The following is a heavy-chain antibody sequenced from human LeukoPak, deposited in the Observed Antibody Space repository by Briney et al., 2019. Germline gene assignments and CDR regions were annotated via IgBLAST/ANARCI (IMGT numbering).Heavy chain of an antibody. Sequence: GGSLRLSCAASGFTFSSYWMSWVRQAPGKGLEWVANIKLDGSEKYYGDSVKGRFAISRDNAKNSLYLQMNSLRAEDTAVYYCARGGGLIDYWGQGTLVTVSS. CDR3: ARGGGLIDY. D-gene: IGHD3-16*01. V-gene: IGHV3-7*01. CDR1: GFTFSSYW. J-gene: IGHJ4*02. CDR2: IKLDGSEK.